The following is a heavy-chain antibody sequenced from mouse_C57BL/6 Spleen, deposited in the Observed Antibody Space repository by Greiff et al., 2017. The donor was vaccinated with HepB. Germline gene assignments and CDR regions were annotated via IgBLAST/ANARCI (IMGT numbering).Heavy chain of an antibody. Sequence: VQLKESGPELVKPGASVKMSCKASGYTFTDYNMHWVKQSHGKSLEWIGYINPNNGGTSYNQKFKGKATLTVNKSSSTAYMELRSLTSEDSAVYYCARGIWSPDYWGQGTTLTVSS. D-gene: IGHD1-1*02. CDR3: ARGIWSPDY. CDR2: INPNNGGT. J-gene: IGHJ2*01. V-gene: IGHV1-22*01. CDR1: GYTFTDYN.